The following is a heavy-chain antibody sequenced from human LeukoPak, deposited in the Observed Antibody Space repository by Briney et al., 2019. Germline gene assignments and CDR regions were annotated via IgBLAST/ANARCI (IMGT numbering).Heavy chain of an antibody. D-gene: IGHD3-22*01. J-gene: IGHJ3*02. V-gene: IGHV1-2*02. Sequence: ASVTVSCKASGYTFIGHFIHWVRQAPGQGLEWMGWINPNSGSTNYAQKFKGRVTMTRDTSISTTYMELNSLRSDDTAVYYCARGPSDSSGYYYEGDAFDIWGQGTVVTVSS. CDR3: ARGPSDSSGYYYEGDAFDI. CDR2: INPNSGST. CDR1: GYTFIGHF.